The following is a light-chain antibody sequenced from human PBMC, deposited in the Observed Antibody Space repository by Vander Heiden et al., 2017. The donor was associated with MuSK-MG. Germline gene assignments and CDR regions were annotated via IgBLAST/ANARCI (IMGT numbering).Light chain of an antibody. Sequence: IQMTQPPSSVSASVGDRVTITCRASQGISSNLAWYQHKVGKAPKLLIYAASSLQRGVPSRFSGGGSGTDFSLTISSLQPEDFATYYCQQANNFPITFGQGTQLEIK. CDR1: QGISSN. V-gene: IGKV1-12*01. J-gene: IGKJ5*01. CDR3: QQANNFPIT. CDR2: AAS.